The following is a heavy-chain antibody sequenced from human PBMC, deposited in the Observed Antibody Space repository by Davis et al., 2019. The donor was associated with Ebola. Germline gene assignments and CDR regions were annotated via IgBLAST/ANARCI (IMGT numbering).Heavy chain of an antibody. CDR3: TIGRQYYYDSSGSRAHFDY. J-gene: IGHJ4*02. V-gene: IGHV3-15*01. CDR2: ITSKTDGGTT. D-gene: IGHD3-22*01. Sequence: PGGSLRLSCAASGFTFSNAWMTWVRQAPGKGLEWVGRITSKTDGGTTDYAAPVKGRFTISRDDSKNTLYLQMNSLKTEDTDVYYCTIGRQYYYDSSGSRAHFDYWGQGTLVTVSS. CDR1: GFTFSNAW.